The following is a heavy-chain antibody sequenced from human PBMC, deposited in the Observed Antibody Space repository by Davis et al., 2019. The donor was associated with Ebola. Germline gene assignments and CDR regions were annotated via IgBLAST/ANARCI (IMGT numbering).Heavy chain of an antibody. Sequence: MPLETLSLTCTVSGGSISSYYWSWIRQPPGKGLEWIGYIYYSGSTNYNPSLKSRVTISVDTSKNQFSLKLSSVTAADTAVYYCARDYGDRYYYYYYMDVWGKGTTVTVSS. CDR2: IYYSGST. D-gene: IGHD4-17*01. V-gene: IGHV4-59*01. CDR3: ARDYGDRYYYYYYMDV. CDR1: GGSISSYY. J-gene: IGHJ6*03.